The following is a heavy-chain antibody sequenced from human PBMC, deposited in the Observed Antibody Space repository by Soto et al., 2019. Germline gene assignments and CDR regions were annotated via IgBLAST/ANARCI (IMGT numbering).Heavy chain of an antibody. CDR1: GYTFTGSY. J-gene: IGHJ6*02. Sequence: ASVEVCCEASGYTFTGSYIHWVRQSPGQGLERMGWINPNSGGTNYAQKFQGRFTISKYNSKITLYLQMNILRAEYPAVYYCAKPFSWSGYQPEPSYYFCGMDVWGQGTTVTVSS. D-gene: IGHD3-3*01. V-gene: IGHV1-2*02. CDR3: AKPFSWSGYQPEPSYYFCGMDV. CDR2: INPNSGGT.